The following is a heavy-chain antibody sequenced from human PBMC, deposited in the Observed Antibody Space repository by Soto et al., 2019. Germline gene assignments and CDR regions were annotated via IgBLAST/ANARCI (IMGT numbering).Heavy chain of an antibody. V-gene: IGHV4-59*01. CDR3: ALAGYNYGRPFDF. D-gene: IGHD5-18*01. CDR2: IYYSGN. J-gene: IGHJ4*02. CDR1: GGSISNFH. Sequence: KTSETLSLTCNVSGGSISNFHLSWIRQPPGKGLEWIGYIYYSGNYYNPSLTSRVSMSLDKSKNQFSLHLKSVTAADTALYFCALAGYNYGRPFDFWGQGTRVTVSS.